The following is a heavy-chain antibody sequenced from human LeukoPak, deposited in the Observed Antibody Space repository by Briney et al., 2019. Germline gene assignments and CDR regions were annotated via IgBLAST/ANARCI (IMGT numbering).Heavy chain of an antibody. V-gene: IGHV4-31*03. D-gene: IGHD3-10*01. CDR2: IYYSVST. J-gene: IGHJ4*02. CDR3: ARVGDSQALDY. Sequence: SATLSLTCTVSGGSISSGGYYWSCIRQHPGKGLEWNGYIYYSVSTYYNPSLKSRVTISVDTSKNQFSLKLSSVTAADTAVYYCARVGDSQALDYWGQGTLVTVSS. CDR1: GGSISSGGYY.